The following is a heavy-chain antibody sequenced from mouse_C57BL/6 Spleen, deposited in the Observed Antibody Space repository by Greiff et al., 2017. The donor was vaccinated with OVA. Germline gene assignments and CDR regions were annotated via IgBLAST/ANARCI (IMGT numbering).Heavy chain of an antibody. J-gene: IGHJ2*01. CDR2: IDPSDSYT. CDR1: GYTFTSYW. V-gene: IGHV1-50*01. Sequence: QVQLQQPGAELVKPGASVKLSCKASGYTFTSYWMQWVKQRPGQGLEWIGEIDPSDSYTNYNQKFKGKATLTVDTSSSTAYMQLSSLTSEDSAVYYCARLNEDDYWGQGTTLTVSS. CDR3: ARLNEDDY.